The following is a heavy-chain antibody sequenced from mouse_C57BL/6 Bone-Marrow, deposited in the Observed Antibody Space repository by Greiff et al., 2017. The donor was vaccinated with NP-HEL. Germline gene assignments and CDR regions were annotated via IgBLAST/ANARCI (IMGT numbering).Heavy chain of an antibody. CDR3: ASLTADY. CDR1: GYTFTSYW. J-gene: IGHJ2*01. Sequence: VQLQQPGAELVRPGSSVKLSCKASGYTFTSYWMDWVKQRPGQGLEWIGNIYPSGSETHYTQKFKDKDTLTVDKSSSTAYMQLSSLTSEDSAVYYCASLTADYWGQGTTLTVSS. V-gene: IGHV1-61*01. CDR2: IYPSGSET. D-gene: IGHD4-1*01.